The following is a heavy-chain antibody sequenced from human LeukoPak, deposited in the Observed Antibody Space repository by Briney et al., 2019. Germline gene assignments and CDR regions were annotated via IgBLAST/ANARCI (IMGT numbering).Heavy chain of an antibody. Sequence: GGSLRLSCAGSGFIFNNYAMHWVRQPPGKGLEWVSGISWNSGSIDYADSVKGRFTISRDNAKNSLYLQMNSLRAEDTAFYYCAKDNRRHYTSGPNPDSLHWGQGALVTVSS. J-gene: IGHJ4*02. CDR3: AKDNRRHYTSGPNPDSLH. CDR1: GFIFNNYA. V-gene: IGHV3-9*01. D-gene: IGHD6-19*01. CDR2: ISWNSGSI.